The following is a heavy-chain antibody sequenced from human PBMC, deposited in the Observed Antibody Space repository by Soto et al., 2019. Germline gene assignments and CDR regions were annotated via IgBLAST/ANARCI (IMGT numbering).Heavy chain of an antibody. D-gene: IGHD2-2*01. V-gene: IGHV1-8*01. CDR1: GYTFTSYD. CDR3: ARVGVGCSSTSCPLDY. J-gene: IGHJ4*02. Sequence: GASVKVSCKASGYTFTSYDINWVRQATGQGLEWMGWMNPNSGNTGYAQKFQGRVTMTRNTSISTAYMELSSLRSEDTAVYYCARVGVGCSSTSCPLDYWGQGTLVTVSS. CDR2: MNPNSGNT.